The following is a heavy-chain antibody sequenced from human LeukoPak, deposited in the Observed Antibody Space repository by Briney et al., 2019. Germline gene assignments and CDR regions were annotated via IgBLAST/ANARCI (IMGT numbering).Heavy chain of an antibody. CDR2: IYHSGST. J-gene: IGHJ5*02. D-gene: IGHD6-19*01. CDR3: ASRSGWYVGWFDP. Sequence: SGTLSLTCAVSGGSISSSNWWSWVRQPPGKGLEWIGEIYHSGSTNYNPSLKSRVTISVDKSKNQFSLKLSSVTAADTAVYYCASRSGWYVGWFDPWGQGTLVTVSS. CDR1: GGSISSSNW. V-gene: IGHV4-4*02.